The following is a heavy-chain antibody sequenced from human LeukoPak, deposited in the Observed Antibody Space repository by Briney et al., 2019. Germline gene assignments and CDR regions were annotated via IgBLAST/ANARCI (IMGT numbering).Heavy chain of an antibody. V-gene: IGHV3-23*01. CDR1: GFTFSNFA. CDR3: AKGMLVATTNFDY. J-gene: IGHJ4*02. CDR2: FSGRTTNT. D-gene: IGHD5-24*01. Sequence: PGGSLRLSCAASGFTFSNFAMTWVRQAPGKGLEWVSTFSGRTTNTYYAGSVKGRFTISRHNSENTLYLQMNSLRAEDTAVYYCAKGMLVATTNFDYWGQGALVTVSS.